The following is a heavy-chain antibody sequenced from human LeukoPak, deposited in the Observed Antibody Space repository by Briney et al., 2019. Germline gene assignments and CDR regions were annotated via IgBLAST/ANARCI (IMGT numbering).Heavy chain of an antibody. V-gene: IGHV4-34*01. Sequence: PSETLSLTCAVYGGSFSGYYWSWIRQPPGKGLAWIGEINHSGSTNYNPSLKSRVTISVDTSKNQFSLKLSSVTAADTAVYYCARDEDYDILTGYRMGSAGYWGQGTLVTVSS. J-gene: IGHJ4*02. CDR3: ARDEDYDILTGYRMGSAGY. CDR1: GGSFSGYY. CDR2: INHSGST. D-gene: IGHD3-9*01.